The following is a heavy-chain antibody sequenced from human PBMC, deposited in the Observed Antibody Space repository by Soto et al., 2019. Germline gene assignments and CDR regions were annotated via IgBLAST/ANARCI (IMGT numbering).Heavy chain of an antibody. CDR3: ARLRASPPQPDY. J-gene: IGHJ4*02. CDR2: IDPSDSYT. D-gene: IGHD4-17*01. Sequence: GESLKIPCKGSGYSFTSYWISWVRQMPGKGLEWVGRIDPSDSYTNYSPSFQGHVTISADKSISTAYLQWSSLKASDTAMYYCARLRASPPQPDYWGQGTLVTVSS. V-gene: IGHV5-10-1*01. CDR1: GYSFTSYW.